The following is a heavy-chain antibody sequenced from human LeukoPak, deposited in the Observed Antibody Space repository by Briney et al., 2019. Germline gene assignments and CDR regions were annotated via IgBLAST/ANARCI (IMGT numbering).Heavy chain of an antibody. V-gene: IGHV3-23*01. CDR2: ISGSGGST. Sequence: GGSLRLSCAASGFTFSYYAMNWVRQAPGKGLEWVSGISGSGGSTYYADSVKGRFTISRDNSKNTLFLQMNSLRAEDTAVYYCAKFFWNGGNWGQGTLVTISS. J-gene: IGHJ4*02. D-gene: IGHD1-1*01. CDR3: AKFFWNGGN. CDR1: GFTFSYYA.